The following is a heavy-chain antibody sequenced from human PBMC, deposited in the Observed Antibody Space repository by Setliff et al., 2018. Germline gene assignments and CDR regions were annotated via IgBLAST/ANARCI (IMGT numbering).Heavy chain of an antibody. D-gene: IGHD3-3*01. J-gene: IGHJ3*02. CDR1: GFNFNLYN. CDR2: IISNSLTI. V-gene: IGHV3-48*04. CDR3: VRARTTNYDFWSGLNAFDI. Sequence: PGGSLRLSCAASGFNFNLYNMNWVRQAPGKGLEWVSYIISNSLTIHYADSVKGRFTISRDNAKNSLSLQMNSLRAEDTAVYYCVRARTTNYDFWSGLNAFDIWGQGTMVTVSS.